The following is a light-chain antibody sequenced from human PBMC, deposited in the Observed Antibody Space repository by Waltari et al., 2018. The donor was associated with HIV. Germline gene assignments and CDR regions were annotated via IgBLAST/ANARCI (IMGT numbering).Light chain of an antibody. J-gene: IGKJ1*01. V-gene: IGKV1-39*01. Sequence: DIQMTQSPSSLSASVGDRVTITCRASQSISSYLNWYQQKPGKVPKLLIYAASSLQRGVPSRFTGGGSGTDFTLTISSLQPEDFATYYCQQSYTTPRTFGQGTKVEIK. CDR1: QSISSY. CDR2: AAS. CDR3: QQSYTTPRT.